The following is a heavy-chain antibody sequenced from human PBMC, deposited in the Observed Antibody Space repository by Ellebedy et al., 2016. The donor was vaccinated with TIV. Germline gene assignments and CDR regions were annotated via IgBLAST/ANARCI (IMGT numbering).Heavy chain of an antibody. CDR1: GFTFPSYA. V-gene: IGHV3-23*01. J-gene: IGHJ3*02. D-gene: IGHD4-17*01. Sequence: GESLKISCAASGFTFPSYAIXWVRQAPGKGLEWVSAISGSGGSTYYADSVKGRFTISRDNSKNTLYLQMNSLRAEDTAVYYCEKDGRLRLGDAFDIWGQGTMVTVSS. CDR2: ISGSGGST. CDR3: EKDGRLRLGDAFDI.